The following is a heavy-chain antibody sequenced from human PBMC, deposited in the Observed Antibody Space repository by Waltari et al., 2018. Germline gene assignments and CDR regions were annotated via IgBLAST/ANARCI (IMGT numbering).Heavy chain of an antibody. CDR2: TNPNSGDT. CDR1: RYTFTDFF. Sequence: QVQLVQSGAEVKKSGASVKVSCKASRYTFTDFFIHWLRQAPGQGLEWMGRTNPNSGDTSYAQRFQGRVTMTGDTSITTAYMELTGLRSDDTAIYYCARSGGGTTTFGVAEWGQGSLVTVSS. CDR3: ARSGGGTTTFGVAE. J-gene: IGHJ4*02. V-gene: IGHV1-2*06. D-gene: IGHD3-3*01.